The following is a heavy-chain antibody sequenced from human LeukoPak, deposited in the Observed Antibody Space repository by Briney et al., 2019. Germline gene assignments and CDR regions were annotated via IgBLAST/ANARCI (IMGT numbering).Heavy chain of an antibody. J-gene: IGHJ4*02. CDR3: ARGDYYGSGSYFGFDY. D-gene: IGHD3-10*01. V-gene: IGHV1-3*01. Sequence: GASVKVSCKASGYTFTSYAMHWVRQAPGQRLEWMGWINAGNGNTNYSQKFQGRVTITRDTSASTAYMELSSLRSEDTAVYYCARGDYYGSGSYFGFDYWGQGTLVTVSS. CDR2: INAGNGNT. CDR1: GYTFTSYA.